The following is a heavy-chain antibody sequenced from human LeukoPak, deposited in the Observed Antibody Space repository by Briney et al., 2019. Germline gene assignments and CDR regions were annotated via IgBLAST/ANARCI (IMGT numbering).Heavy chain of an antibody. CDR2: INPNSGGT. D-gene: IGHD4-17*01. CDR3: ARDGATVTTWYYYYYMDV. Sequence: GASVKVSCKAPGYTFTGYYMHWVRQAPGQGLEWMGWINPNSGGTNYAQKFQGRVTMTRDTSISTAYMELSRLRSDDTAVYYCARDGATVTTWYYYYYMDVWGKGTTVTISS. CDR1: GYTFTGYY. J-gene: IGHJ6*03. V-gene: IGHV1-2*02.